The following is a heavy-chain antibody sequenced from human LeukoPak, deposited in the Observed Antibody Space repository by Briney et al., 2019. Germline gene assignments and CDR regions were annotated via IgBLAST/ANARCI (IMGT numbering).Heavy chain of an antibody. D-gene: IGHD2-2*01. CDR1: GYXLTAYY. CDR2: INPNSGGT. CDR3: ARSSRGVVVPAARFDP. J-gene: IGHJ5*02. Sequence: ASVKVSCKASGYXLTAYYVHWVRQAPGQGLEWMAWINPNSGGTNYAQKFQGRVTMTRDTSISTAYMELSRLRSDDTAVYYCARSSRGVVVPAARFDPWGQGTLVTVSS. V-gene: IGHV1-2*02.